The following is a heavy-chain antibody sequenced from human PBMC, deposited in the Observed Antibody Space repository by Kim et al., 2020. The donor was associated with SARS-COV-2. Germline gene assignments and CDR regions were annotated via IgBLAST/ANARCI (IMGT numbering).Heavy chain of an antibody. CDR1: GFTFSSYA. CDR3: ANGGRYCSGSSCYGYFDY. V-gene: IGHV3-23*01. CDR2: ISSSGGST. D-gene: IGHD2-15*01. Sequence: GGSLRLSCAASGFTFSSYAMSWVRQAPGKGLEWVSAISSSGGSTYYVDSVKGRFTISRDNSRNTLYLQMNSLRAEDTAVYFCANGGRYCSGSSCYGYFDYWGQGTLVTVSS. J-gene: IGHJ4*02.